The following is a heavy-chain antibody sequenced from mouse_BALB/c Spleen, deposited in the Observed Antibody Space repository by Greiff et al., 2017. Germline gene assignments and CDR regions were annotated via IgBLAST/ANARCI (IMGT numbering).Heavy chain of an antibody. CDR3: AAQDGYAMDY. Sequence: EVKLQESGAELVKPGASVKLSCTASGFNIKDTYMHWVKQRPEQGLEWIGRIDPANGNTKYDPKFQGKATITADTSSNTAYLQLSSLTSEDTAVYYCAAQDGYAMDYWGQGTSVTVSS. CDR1: GFNIKDTY. J-gene: IGHJ4*01. CDR2: IDPANGNT. V-gene: IGHV14-3*02.